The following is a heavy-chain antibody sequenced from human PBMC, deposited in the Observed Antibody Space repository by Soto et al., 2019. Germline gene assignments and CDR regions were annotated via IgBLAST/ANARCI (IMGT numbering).Heavy chain of an antibody. V-gene: IGHV3-7*01. CDR3: VRDIRGSSSTN. CDR2: INQDGSSK. CDR1: GFTFSSYW. D-gene: IGHD6-13*01. J-gene: IGHJ4*02. Sequence: EVQLVESGGGLVQPGGSLRLSSAASGFTFSSYWMSWVRQAPGKGLGWVATINQDGSSKSYVDSVKGLFTISRDNAKNSLYLQMNGLRAEDTAVYYCVRDIRGSSSTNWGQGTLLTVSS.